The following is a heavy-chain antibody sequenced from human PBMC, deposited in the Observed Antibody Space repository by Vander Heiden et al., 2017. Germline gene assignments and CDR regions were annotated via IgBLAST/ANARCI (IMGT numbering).Heavy chain of an antibody. V-gene: IGHV3-9*02. CDR2: ISWNSGNI. D-gene: IGHD3-22*01. J-gene: IGHJ4*02. CDR3: AKDMASGSGYYYGFDH. Sequence: EVQLVESGGGLVQPGRSLRLSCAASGFTSDDYAMHWVRQAPGKGLEWVSGISWNSGNIAYADSVKGRFTISRDNAKNSLYLQMKSLRTEDTALYYCAKDMASGSGYYYGFDHWGQGTLVTVAS. CDR1: GFTSDDYA.